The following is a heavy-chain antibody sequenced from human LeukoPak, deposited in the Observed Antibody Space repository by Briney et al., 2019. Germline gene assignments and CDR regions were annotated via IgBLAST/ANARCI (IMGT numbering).Heavy chain of an antibody. J-gene: IGHJ4*02. CDR1: GYSFTSYY. CDR3: ARDRIAVADFFDY. Sequence: GASVKVSCKASGYSFTSYYMHWVRQAPGQGLEWVAMINPNNGSTASAQKFQGRVTMTSDTSTNTAYMEMTSLRFDDTAVYYCARDRIAVADFFDYWGQGTLVTVSS. CDR2: INPNNGST. D-gene: IGHD6-19*01. V-gene: IGHV1-46*01.